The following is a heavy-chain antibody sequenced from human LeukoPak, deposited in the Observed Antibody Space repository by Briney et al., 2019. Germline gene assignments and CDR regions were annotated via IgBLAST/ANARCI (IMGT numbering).Heavy chain of an antibody. D-gene: IGHD3-10*01. V-gene: IGHV4-59*01. CDR2: IFHDGRT. CDR3: ARSYYYDTTFDY. J-gene: IGHJ4*02. Sequence: SETLSLTCTVSGGSITNFYWHWIRQSPGEGLEWIGYIFHDGRTFYLPSLKSRVTMSVATSKNQFSLRLTSVTAADTAIYYCARSYYYDTTFDYWGQGTLVTVSS. CDR1: GGSITNFY.